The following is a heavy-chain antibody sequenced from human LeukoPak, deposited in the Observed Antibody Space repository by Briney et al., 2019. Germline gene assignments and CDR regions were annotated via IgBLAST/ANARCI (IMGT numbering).Heavy chain of an antibody. V-gene: IGHV6-1*01. CDR1: GVSASSISAA. CDR2: TFYRSKRYN. CDR3: ARDGITRTTNYYYGMDV. J-gene: IGHJ6*02. D-gene: IGHD1-7*01. Sequence: SQTLSLTCAISGVSASSISAAWNWIRQSPWSGLEWLGRTFYRSKRYNDSSVAVTSRISINPDTSKNQFSLQLNSVTPEDTAVYYCARDGITRTTNYYYGMDVSGQGTTVTVSS.